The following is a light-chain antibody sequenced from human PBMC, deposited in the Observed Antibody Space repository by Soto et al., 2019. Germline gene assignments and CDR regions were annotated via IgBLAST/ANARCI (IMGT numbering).Light chain of an antibody. Sequence: QAVVTQPPSVSGAPGQTVTISCTGSNSNIGGGYDVHWYQQLPGTAPKLLIYANNNRPSGVPDRFSGSKSGTSASLAITGLQAEDEADYYCQSYDNSLNVVFGGGTKVTGL. CDR1: NSNIGGGYD. CDR2: ANN. V-gene: IGLV1-40*01. J-gene: IGLJ3*02. CDR3: QSYDNSLNVV.